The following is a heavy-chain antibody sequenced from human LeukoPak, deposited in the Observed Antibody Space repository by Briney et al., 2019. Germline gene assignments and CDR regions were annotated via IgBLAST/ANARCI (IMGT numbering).Heavy chain of an antibody. D-gene: IGHD2-2*01. CDR1: GYTFTSYD. CDR3: AREYCSSTSCPIDY. CDR2: MNPNSGNT. V-gene: IGHV1-8*03. Sequence: GASVKVSCKASGYTFTSYDINWVRQATGQGLEWMGRMNPNSGNTGYAQKFQGRVTITRNTSISTAYMELSSLRSEDTAVYYCAREYCSSTSCPIDYWDQGTLVTVSS. J-gene: IGHJ4*02.